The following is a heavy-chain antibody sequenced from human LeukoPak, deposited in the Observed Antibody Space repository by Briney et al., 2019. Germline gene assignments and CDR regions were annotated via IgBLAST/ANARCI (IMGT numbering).Heavy chain of an antibody. CDR3: ARLGWELLQGYRY. J-gene: IGHJ4*02. V-gene: IGHV4-39*01. D-gene: IGHD1-26*01. Sequence: SETLSLTCTVSGGSISSSSYYWGWIRQPPGKGLEWIGSTYYSGSTYYNPSLKSRVTISVDTSKNQFSLKLSSVTAADTAVYYCARLGWELLQGYRYWGQGTLVTVSS. CDR2: TYYSGST. CDR1: GGSISSSSYY.